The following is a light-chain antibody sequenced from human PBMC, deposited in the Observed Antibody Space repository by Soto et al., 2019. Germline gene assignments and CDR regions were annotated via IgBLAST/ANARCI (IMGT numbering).Light chain of an antibody. CDR1: SSDVGGYNY. J-gene: IGLJ2*01. Sequence: QSSLTQPPSAAGSPGQSVTISCTGTSSDVGGYNYVSWYQQHPGKAPKLMIYEVSKRPSRVPDRFSGSKSGNTASLTVSGLQAEDEADYYCSSYAGSNFYVVFGGGTKLTVL. V-gene: IGLV2-8*01. CDR2: EVS. CDR3: SSYAGSNFYVV.